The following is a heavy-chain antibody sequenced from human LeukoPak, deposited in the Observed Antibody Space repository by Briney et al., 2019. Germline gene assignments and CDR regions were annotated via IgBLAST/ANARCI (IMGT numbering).Heavy chain of an antibody. CDR1: GGSFSGYY. CDR3: ARVGNSNYYYYYYYMDV. CDR2: INHSGST. Sequence: SETLSLTCAVYGGSFSGYYWSWIRQPPGKGLEWIGEINHSGSTNYNPSLKSRVTISVDTSKNQFSLKLSSVTAADTAVYYCARVGNSNYYYYYYYMDVWGKGATVTVSS. J-gene: IGHJ6*03. V-gene: IGHV4-34*01. D-gene: IGHD4-11*01.